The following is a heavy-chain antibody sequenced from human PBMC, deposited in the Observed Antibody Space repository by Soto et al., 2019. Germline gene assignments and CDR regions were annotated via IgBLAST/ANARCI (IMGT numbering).Heavy chain of an antibody. CDR2: FDPEDGET. J-gene: IGHJ4*02. V-gene: IGHV1-24*01. CDR3: ATVSAVAGYFDY. Sequence: ASVKVSCKVSGYTLTELSMHWVRQAPGKGLEWMGGFDPEDGETIYAQKFQGRVTMTEDTSTDTAYMELSSLRSEDTAVYYCATVSAVAGYFDYWGQGTLVTVSS. CDR1: GYTLTELS. D-gene: IGHD6-19*01.